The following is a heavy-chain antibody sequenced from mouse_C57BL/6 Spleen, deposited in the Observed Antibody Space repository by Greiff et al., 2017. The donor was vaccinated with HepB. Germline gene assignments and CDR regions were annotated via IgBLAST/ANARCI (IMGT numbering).Heavy chain of an antibody. Sequence: EVKLVESGGGLVKPGGSLKLSCAASGFTFSDYGMHWVRQAPEKGLEWVAYISSGSSTLYYADTVKGRFTISIDNAKNTLFLQMTSLRSEDTAMYYCARDALYYGSSWFAYSGQGTLVTVSS. D-gene: IGHD1-1*01. J-gene: IGHJ3*01. CDR2: ISSGSSTL. V-gene: IGHV5-17*01. CDR1: GFTFSDYG. CDR3: ARDALYYGSSWFAY.